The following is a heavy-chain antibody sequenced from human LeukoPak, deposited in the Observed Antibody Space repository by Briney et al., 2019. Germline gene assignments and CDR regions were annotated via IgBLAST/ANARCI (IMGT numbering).Heavy chain of an antibody. CDR3: ARDTVVVPALDY. D-gene: IGHD2-2*01. CDR1: GFTFSSYS. CDR2: ISSSSSYI. V-gene: IGHV3-21*01. Sequence: GGSLRLSCAASGFTFSSYSMNWVRQAPGKGLEWVSSISSSSSYIYYADSVKGRFTISRDNAKNSLYLQMNSLRAEDTAVYYCARDTVVVPALDYWGQGTLVTVSS. J-gene: IGHJ4*02.